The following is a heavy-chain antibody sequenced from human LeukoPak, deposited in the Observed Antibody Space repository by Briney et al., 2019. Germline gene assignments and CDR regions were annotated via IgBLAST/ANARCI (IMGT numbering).Heavy chain of an antibody. J-gene: IGHJ4*02. D-gene: IGHD3-10*01. CDR2: ITWNNDKI. Sequence: PGGSLRLSCAASGFTFEDYAMHWVRQAPGKGLEWVSSITWNNDKIAYTDSVKGRFTISRDNARSSLYLQMNSLRPEDTALYYCTRAGQAYGLDHWGQGNLVTVSS. CDR1: GFTFEDYA. CDR3: TRAGQAYGLDH. V-gene: IGHV3-9*01.